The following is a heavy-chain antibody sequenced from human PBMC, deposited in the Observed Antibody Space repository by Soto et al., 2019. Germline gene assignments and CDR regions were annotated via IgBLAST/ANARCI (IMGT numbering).Heavy chain of an antibody. J-gene: IGHJ6*03. D-gene: IGHD3-9*01. CDR2: ISYDGSNK. CDR1: VITFSSYG. CDR3: AKSSIGYYDILTGYHYYYYMDV. V-gene: IGHV3-30*18. Sequence: GGSLRLSCAASVITFSSYGMHWVRQAPGKGLEWVAVISYDGSNKYYADSVKGRFTISRDNSKNTLYLQMNSLRAGDTAVYYCAKSSIGYYDILTGYHYYYYMDVWGKGTTVTVSS.